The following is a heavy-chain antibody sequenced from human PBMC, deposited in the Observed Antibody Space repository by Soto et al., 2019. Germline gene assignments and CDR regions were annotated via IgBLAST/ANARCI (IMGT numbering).Heavy chain of an antibody. CDR3: ARVGAAAGPYYFDY. Sequence: ASVKVSCKASGYTFTNYAMHWVRQAPGQRLEWMGWINAGNGNAKYSQKFQGRVTITRDTSASTAYMELSSLRSEDTAVYYCARVGAAAGPYYFDYWGQGTLVTSPQ. CDR2: INAGNGNA. V-gene: IGHV1-3*01. CDR1: GYTFTNYA. J-gene: IGHJ4*02. D-gene: IGHD6-13*01.